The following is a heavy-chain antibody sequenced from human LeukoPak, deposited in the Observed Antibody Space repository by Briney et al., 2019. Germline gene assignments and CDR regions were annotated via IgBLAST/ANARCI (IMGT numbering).Heavy chain of an antibody. CDR1: GFTISSYS. V-gene: IGHV3-21*01. Sequence: PGGSLRLSCTASGFTISSYSRNWVRQAPGKGLEWVSSISSSSSYIYYADSVKGRFTISRDNAKNSLYLQMHSLRAEDTAVYYCERCRHYYASSGYSGDYWGQGTLVTVSS. CDR2: ISSSSSYI. D-gene: IGHD3-22*01. CDR3: ERCRHYYASSGYSGDY. J-gene: IGHJ4*02.